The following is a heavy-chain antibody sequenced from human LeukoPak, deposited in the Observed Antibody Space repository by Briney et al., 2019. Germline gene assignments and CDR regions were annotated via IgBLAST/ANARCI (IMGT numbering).Heavy chain of an antibody. CDR2: IIPIFGTA. CDR1: GGTFSSYA. V-gene: IGHV1-69*05. CDR3: ARESDYYDSSASGAFDI. Sequence: ASVKVSCKASGGTFSSYAISWVRQAPGQGLEWMGGIIPIFGTANHAQKFQGRVTITTDESTSTAYMELSSLRSEDTAVYYCARESDYYDSSASGAFDIWGQGTMVTVSS. J-gene: IGHJ3*02. D-gene: IGHD3-22*01.